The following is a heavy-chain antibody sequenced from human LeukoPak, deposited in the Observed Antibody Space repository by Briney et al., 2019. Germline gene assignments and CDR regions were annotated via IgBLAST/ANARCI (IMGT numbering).Heavy chain of an antibody. Sequence: GGSLRLSCSASGFTFSSYAMHWVRQAPGKGLKYVSAISSNGGSTYYADSVKGRFTISRDNSKNTLYLQMSSLRAEDTAVYYCVKASYSSSWYRGNDAFDIWGQGTMVTVSS. D-gene: IGHD6-13*01. CDR2: ISSNGGST. CDR1: GFTFSSYA. V-gene: IGHV3-64D*06. CDR3: VKASYSSSWYRGNDAFDI. J-gene: IGHJ3*02.